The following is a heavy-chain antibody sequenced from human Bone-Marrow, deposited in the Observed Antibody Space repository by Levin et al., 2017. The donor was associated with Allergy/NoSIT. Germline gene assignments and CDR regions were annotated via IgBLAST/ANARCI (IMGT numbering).Heavy chain of an antibody. CDR1: GDSLTSHY. D-gene: IGHD6-13*01. V-gene: IGHV4-59*11. Sequence: SQTLSLTCTVSGDSLTSHYWSWIRQSPGKGLEWIGFIYYGGRTNYNPSLKSRVRISVDTSKNQFSLRLATVTASDTAVYYCAKVDSSSWNPPEYYFDCWGQGALVAVSS. CDR3: AKVDSSSWNPPEYYFDC. J-gene: IGHJ4*02. CDR2: IYYGGRT.